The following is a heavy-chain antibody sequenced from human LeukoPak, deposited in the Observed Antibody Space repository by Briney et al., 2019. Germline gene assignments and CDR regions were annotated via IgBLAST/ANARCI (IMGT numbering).Heavy chain of an antibody. CDR2: ISYDGSNK. V-gene: IGHV3-30-3*01. CDR1: GFTFSSYA. CDR3: ARGGYDFLYGMDV. J-gene: IGHJ6*02. Sequence: GGSLLLSCAASGFTFSSYAMHWVRPAPGKGLEWVAIISYDGSNKYYADSVKGRFTISRDNSKNTLYLQMNSLKAEDTAVYYCARGGYDFLYGMDVWGQGTTVTVSS. D-gene: IGHD3-3*01.